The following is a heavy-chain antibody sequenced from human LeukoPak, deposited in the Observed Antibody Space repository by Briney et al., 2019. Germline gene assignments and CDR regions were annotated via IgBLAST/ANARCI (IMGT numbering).Heavy chain of an antibody. V-gene: IGHV3-30*18. D-gene: IGHD3-10*01. J-gene: IGHJ4*02. Sequence: GGSLRLSCAASGFTFSSYGMHWVRQAPGKGLEWVAVISYDGSNKYYADSVKGPFTISRDNSKNTLYLQMNSLRAEDTAVYYCAKVQDYYGSGVGFDYWGQGTLVTVSS. CDR2: ISYDGSNK. CDR3: AKVQDYYGSGVGFDY. CDR1: GFTFSSYG.